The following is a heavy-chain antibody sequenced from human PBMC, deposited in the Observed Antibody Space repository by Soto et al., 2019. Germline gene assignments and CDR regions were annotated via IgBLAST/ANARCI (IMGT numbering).Heavy chain of an antibody. CDR3: ARDQREGNWFDP. V-gene: IGHV4-30-2*01. Sequence: PSETLSLTCAVSGGSISRGGYSWNWIRQPPGKGLEWIGYIYQSGSTHYNPSLKGRVTISVDRSENQFSLKLSSVTAADTAVYYCARDQREGNWFDPWGHGTLVTVSS. CDR2: IYQSGST. J-gene: IGHJ5*02. CDR1: GGSISRGGYS.